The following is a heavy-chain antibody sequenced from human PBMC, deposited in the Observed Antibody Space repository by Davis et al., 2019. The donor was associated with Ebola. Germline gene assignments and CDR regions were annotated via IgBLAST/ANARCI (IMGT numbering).Heavy chain of an antibody. CDR2: ISYDGSNK. CDR1: GFTFSSYG. CDR3: AKGVVVVAAGWFDP. J-gene: IGHJ5*02. V-gene: IGHV3-30*18. Sequence: GESLKISCAASGFTFSSYGMHWVRQAPGKGLEWVAVISYDGSNKYYADSVKGRFTISRDNSKNTLYLQMNSLRAEDTAVYYCAKGVVVVAAGWFDPWGQGTLVTVSS. D-gene: IGHD2-15*01.